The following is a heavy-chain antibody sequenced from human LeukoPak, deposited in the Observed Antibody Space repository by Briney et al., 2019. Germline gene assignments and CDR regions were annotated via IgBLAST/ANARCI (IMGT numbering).Heavy chain of an antibody. CDR3: ARDASIFDY. CDR2: IITILGLA. J-gene: IGHJ4*02. Sequence: PQASVKVSCKASGGTFSSYAISWVRQAPGQGLEWMGRIITILGLANYAQKFQGRVTITADKSTSTAYMELSSLRSEDTAVYYCARDASIFDYWGQGTLVTVSS. V-gene: IGHV1-69*04. CDR1: GGTFSSYA. D-gene: IGHD3-3*01.